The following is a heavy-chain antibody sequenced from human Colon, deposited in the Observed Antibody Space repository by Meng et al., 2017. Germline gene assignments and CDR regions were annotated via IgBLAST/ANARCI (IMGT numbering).Heavy chain of an antibody. J-gene: IGHJ4*02. D-gene: IGHD6-19*01. V-gene: IGHV3-53*04. CDR1: GFTVSSNY. Sequence: GESLKISCAASGFTVSSNYMSWVRQAPGKGLEWVSVIYSGGSTYYADSVKGRFTISRHNSKNTLYLQMNSLRAEDTAVYYCARETGSGWYNYFDYWGQGTLVTVSS. CDR2: IYSGGST. CDR3: ARETGSGWYNYFDY.